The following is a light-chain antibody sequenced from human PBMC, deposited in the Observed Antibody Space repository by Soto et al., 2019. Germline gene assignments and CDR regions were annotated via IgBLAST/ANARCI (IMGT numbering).Light chain of an antibody. CDR2: DAS. CDR1: QRFSTKY. J-gene: IGKJ1*01. V-gene: IGKV3D-20*01. Sequence: EIVLTQSPWTLSLSPGERATLSWRASQRFSTKYLSWYDQKPGLAPRLRMYDASSSATGISERFSGIGSGTDFTLTISRLEPEDFAVYYCQQYGSSGTFGQGTKVDIK. CDR3: QQYGSSGT.